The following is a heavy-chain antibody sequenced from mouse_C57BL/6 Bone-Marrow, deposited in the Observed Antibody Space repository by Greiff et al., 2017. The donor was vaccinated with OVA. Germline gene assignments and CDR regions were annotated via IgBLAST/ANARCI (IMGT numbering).Heavy chain of an antibody. J-gene: IGHJ2*01. V-gene: IGHV1-81*01. D-gene: IGHD2-3*01. Sequence: QVQLQQSGAELARPGASVKLSCKASGYTFTSYGISWVKQRTGQGLEWIGEIYPRSGNTYYNEKFKGKATLNADKSSSTAYMELRSLTSEDSAVYFCARGDYDGYSFDYWGQGTTLTVSS. CDR2: IYPRSGNT. CDR3: ARGDYDGYSFDY. CDR1: GYTFTSYG.